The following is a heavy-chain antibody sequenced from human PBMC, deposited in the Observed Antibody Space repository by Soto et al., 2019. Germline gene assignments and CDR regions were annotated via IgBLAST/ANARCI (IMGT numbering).Heavy chain of an antibody. J-gene: IGHJ4*02. CDR1: GFTFSDYY. Sequence: QVQLVESGGGLVKPGGSLRLSCAAAGFTFSDYYMSWIRQAPGKGLEWVSYISSSGSTIYYADSVKGRFTISRDNAKNSLYLQMNSLRAEDTAVYYCARDSQLRTDFWSGYRYVGNLDYWGQGTMVTVSS. V-gene: IGHV3-11*01. CDR3: ARDSQLRTDFWSGYRYVGNLDY. D-gene: IGHD3-3*01. CDR2: ISSSGSTI.